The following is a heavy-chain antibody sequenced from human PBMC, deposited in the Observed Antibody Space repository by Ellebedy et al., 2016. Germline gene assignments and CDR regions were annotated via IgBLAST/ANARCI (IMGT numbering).Heavy chain of an antibody. D-gene: IGHD6-19*01. CDR2: ISSSGSTI. V-gene: IGHV3-11*01. CDR3: ARAVDRGSGWYFAGH. Sequence: GGSLRLSCAASGFTFSDYYMSWIRQAPGKGLEWVSYISSSGSTIYYADSVKGRFTISRDNAKNSLYLQMNSLRAEDTAVYYCARAVDRGSGWYFAGHWGQGTLVTVSS. J-gene: IGHJ4*02. CDR1: GFTFSDYY.